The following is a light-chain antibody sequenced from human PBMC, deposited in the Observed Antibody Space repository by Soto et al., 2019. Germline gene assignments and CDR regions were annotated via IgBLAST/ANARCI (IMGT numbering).Light chain of an antibody. Sequence: EIVLTQSPGTLSLSPGERATLSCRASQSVSSTYLAWYQHRPGQAPRLLIYGASSRATGIPDRFSGSGSGTDFTLAISRLDPEDFAVYYCQGYGHSPPTYSFGQGTRLEI. CDR2: GAS. CDR1: QSVSSTY. J-gene: IGKJ2*01. CDR3: QGYGHSPPTYS. V-gene: IGKV3-20*01.